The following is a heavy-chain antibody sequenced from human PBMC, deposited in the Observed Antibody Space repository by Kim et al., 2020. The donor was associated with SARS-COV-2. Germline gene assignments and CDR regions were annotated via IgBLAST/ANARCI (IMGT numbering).Heavy chain of an antibody. CDR2: IYYSGST. CDR1: GGSISSSSYY. CDR3: ARLDLVPNRIDY. V-gene: IGHV4-39*01. J-gene: IGHJ4*02. Sequence: SETLSLTCTVSGGSISSSSYYWGWIRQPPGKGLEWIGSIYYSGSTYYNPSLKSRVTISVDTSKNQFSLKLSSVTAADTAVYYCARLDLVPNRIDYWGQGTLVTVSS.